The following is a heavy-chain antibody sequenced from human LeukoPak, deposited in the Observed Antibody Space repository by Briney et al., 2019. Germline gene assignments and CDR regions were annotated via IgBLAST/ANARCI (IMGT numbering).Heavy chain of an antibody. CDR1: GASISGSGCY. CDR3: VKSGGYGLIDY. CDR2: IYYTGST. D-gene: IGHD1-26*01. V-gene: IGHV4-39*01. Sequence: PSETLSLTCTVSGASISGSGCYLGWIRQPPGKGLEWIGNIYYTGSTYYNASLQSRVTISIDTSKNQFSLRLNSVTAADTAMYYCVKSGGYGLIDYWGQGTLVTVSS. J-gene: IGHJ4*02.